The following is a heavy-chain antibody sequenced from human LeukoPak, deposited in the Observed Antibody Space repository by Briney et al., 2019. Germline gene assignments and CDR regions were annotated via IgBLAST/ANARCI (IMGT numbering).Heavy chain of an antibody. J-gene: IGHJ4*02. CDR3: AKVKWKLIGYFDY. CDR2: INPSGGST. Sequence: RASVKVSCKASGYTFTSYSMYWVRQAPGQGLEWMGVINPSGGSTTYAQKFQGRVTMTSDTSTSTAYMELSSLRSEDTAVYFCAKVKWKLIGYFDYWGQGTLVTVSS. CDR1: GYTFTSYS. D-gene: IGHD1-20*01. V-gene: IGHV1-46*01.